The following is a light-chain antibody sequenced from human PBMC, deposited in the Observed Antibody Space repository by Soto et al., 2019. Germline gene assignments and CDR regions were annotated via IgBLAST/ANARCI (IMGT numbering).Light chain of an antibody. V-gene: IGKV1-39*01. CDR2: ATS. CDR3: QLTYSTPYT. J-gene: IGKJ2*01. Sequence: DIQMTQSPSSLSASVGDRVTITCRASQSISNYLNWFQHKPGKAPKLLIYATSNLQSGVPSRFSASGSGTDFTLTISSLQPEDVAIYYCQLTYSTPYTFGLGTRLEI. CDR1: QSISNY.